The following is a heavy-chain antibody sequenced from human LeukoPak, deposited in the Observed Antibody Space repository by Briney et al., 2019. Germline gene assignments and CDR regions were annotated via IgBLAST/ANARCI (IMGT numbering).Heavy chain of an antibody. Sequence: SETLSLTCTVSGGSFSSSSYYWGWIRQPPGKGLEWIGSIYYSGSTYYNPSLKSRVTISVDTSKNQFSLKLSSVTAADTAVYYCARRGIAAAGTVYWGQGTLVTVSS. CDR2: IYYSGST. CDR1: GGSFSSSSYY. V-gene: IGHV4-39*01. J-gene: IGHJ4*02. CDR3: ARRGIAAAGTVY. D-gene: IGHD6-13*01.